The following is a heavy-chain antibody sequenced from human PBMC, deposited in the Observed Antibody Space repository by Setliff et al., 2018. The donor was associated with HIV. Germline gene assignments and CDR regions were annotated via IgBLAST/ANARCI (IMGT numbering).Heavy chain of an antibody. V-gene: IGHV4-34*09. CDR3: ARVPRITTLRNAFDI. J-gene: IGHJ3*02. D-gene: IGHD3-10*01. CDR2: IYYTGNT. Sequence: SETLSLTCAVYGGSFSGSYWSWIRQPPGKGLEWIGYIYYTGNTYYNPSLKSRITISIDTSKNQFSLNLNSVTAADTAVYYCARVPRITTLRNAFDIWGQGTMVTVSS. CDR1: GGSFSGSY.